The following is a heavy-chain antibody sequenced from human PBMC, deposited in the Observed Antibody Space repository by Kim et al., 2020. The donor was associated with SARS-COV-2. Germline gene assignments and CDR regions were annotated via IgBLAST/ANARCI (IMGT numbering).Heavy chain of an antibody. V-gene: IGHV4-39*01. Sequence: SETLSLTCTVSGGSISSSSYYWGWIRQPPGKGLEWIGSIYYSGSTYYNPSLKSRVTISVDTSKNQFSLKLSSVTAADTAVYYCARRVKYYYDSSGYYLYYFDYWGQGTLVTVSS. CDR1: GGSISSSSYY. CDR2: IYYSGST. CDR3: ARRVKYYYDSSGYYLYYFDY. J-gene: IGHJ4*02. D-gene: IGHD3-22*01.